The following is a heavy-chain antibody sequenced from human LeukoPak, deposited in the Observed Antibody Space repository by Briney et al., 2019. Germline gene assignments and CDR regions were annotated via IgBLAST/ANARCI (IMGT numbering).Heavy chain of an antibody. CDR2: IIPIFGTA. CDR3: ARQILWFGEVYGMDV. J-gene: IGHJ6*02. D-gene: IGHD3-10*01. Sequence: GASVKDSCKASGGTFSSYAISWVRQAPGQGLEWMGGIIPIFGTANYAQKFQGRVTITADESTSTAYMELSSLRSEDTAVYYCARQILWFGEVYGMDVWGQGTTVTVSS. V-gene: IGHV1-69*13. CDR1: GGTFSSYA.